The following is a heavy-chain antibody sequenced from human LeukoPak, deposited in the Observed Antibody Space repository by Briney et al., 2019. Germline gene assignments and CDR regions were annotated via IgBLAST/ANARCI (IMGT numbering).Heavy chain of an antibody. J-gene: IGHJ4*02. V-gene: IGHV4-31*03. Sequence: SETLSLTCTVSGGSISSGGYYWSWIRQHPGKGLEWIGYIYYSGSTYYNPSLKSRVTISVDTSKNQFSLKLSSVTAADTAVYYCARTSTVTRPYYLDYWGQGTLVTVSS. CDR1: GGSISSGGYY. CDR3: ARTSTVTRPYYLDY. CDR2: IYYSGST. D-gene: IGHD4-17*01.